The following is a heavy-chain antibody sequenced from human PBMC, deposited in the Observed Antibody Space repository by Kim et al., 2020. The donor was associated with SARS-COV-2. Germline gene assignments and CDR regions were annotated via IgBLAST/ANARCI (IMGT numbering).Heavy chain of an antibody. CDR2: ITGKIDGGTT. V-gene: IGHV3-15*01. CDR3: STSGGDYVHFYFDY. D-gene: IGHD4-17*01. J-gene: IGHJ4*02. CDR1: GFTFNNAW. Sequence: GGSLRLSCATSGFTFNNAWMNWARQTPGNGLEWVGRITGKIDGGTTDYAAPVKGRFTISRDDSKNTVYLQMNSLKTEDTAVYYCSTSGGDYVHFYFDYWGQGTLVTVSS.